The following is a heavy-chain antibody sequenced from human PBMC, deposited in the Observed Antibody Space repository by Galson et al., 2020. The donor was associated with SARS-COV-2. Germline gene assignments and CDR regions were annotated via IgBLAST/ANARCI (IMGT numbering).Heavy chain of an antibody. CDR2: ISGSSSTI. D-gene: IGHD3-10*01. J-gene: IGHJ4*02. CDR1: RFTFSNYG. V-gene: IGHV3-48*02. CDR3: ASFPVKATKWIGEIFI. Sequence: QAGGSLRLSCAASRFTFSNYGMNWVRQAPGKGLEWVSYISGSSSTIYYADSVKDRFTISRDNAKNSLYLQMTSLRDEDTAVYYCASFPVKATKWIGEIFIWGQGTPVTVSS.